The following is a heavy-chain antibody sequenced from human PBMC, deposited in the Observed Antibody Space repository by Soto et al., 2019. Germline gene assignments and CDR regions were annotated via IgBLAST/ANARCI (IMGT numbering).Heavy chain of an antibody. CDR2: IIPIFGTA. CDR1: GGTFSIYA. V-gene: IGHV1-69*05. Sequence: SVNVSWKAAGGTFSIYAISWVRQAPGQGLEWMGGIIPIFGTANYAQKLQGRVTMTTDTSTSTAYMELRSLRSDDTAVYYCARESFYDSGGFHGFDYWGQGTLVTVSS. CDR3: ARESFYDSGGFHGFDY. D-gene: IGHD3-22*01. J-gene: IGHJ4*02.